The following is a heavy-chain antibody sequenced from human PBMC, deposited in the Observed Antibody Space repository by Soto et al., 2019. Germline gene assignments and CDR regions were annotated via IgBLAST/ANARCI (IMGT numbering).Heavy chain of an antibody. J-gene: IGHJ4*02. CDR3: ARGRASGSYYLLDY. CDR2: INPNSGNI. V-gene: IGHV1-8*01. CDR1: GDTFTTYD. Sequence: ASVKVSGKASGDTFTTYDINWVRQATGHGLEWMGWINPNSGNIGYAQRFQGRVTMTRDTAIRTAYMEVSSLRSDDTAVYYCARGRASGSYYLLDYWGQGTLVTVSS. D-gene: IGHD3-10*01.